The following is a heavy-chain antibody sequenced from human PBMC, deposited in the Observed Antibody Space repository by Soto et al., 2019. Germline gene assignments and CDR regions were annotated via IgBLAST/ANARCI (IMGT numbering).Heavy chain of an antibody. V-gene: IGHV5-51*01. J-gene: IGHJ4*02. Sequence: PGESLKISCKGSGYIFTDYWIAWVRQTPGRGLEWMGIIYPGDSDIRYSPSFEGQVTISADKSISTAYLQWTSLQASDTAMYYCARHQNGNWALDYWGQGTLVTVSS. D-gene: IGHD7-27*01. CDR2: IYPGDSDI. CDR1: GYIFTDYW. CDR3: ARHQNGNWALDY.